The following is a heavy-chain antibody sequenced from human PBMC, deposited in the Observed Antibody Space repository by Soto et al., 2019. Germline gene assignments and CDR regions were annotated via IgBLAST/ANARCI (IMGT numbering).Heavy chain of an antibody. J-gene: IGHJ5*02. Sequence: LETLCHTCSVSSGSISNSNHYWGWIRQPPGKGLEWIGTIFYSGTTYYNPSLKSRVTISVDPSKNQFSLKLSSVTAADTAVYYCARVPDRWGQGTLVTVSS. D-gene: IGHD2-2*01. CDR2: IFYSGTT. V-gene: IGHV4-39*07. CDR3: ARVPDR. CDR1: SGSISNSNHY.